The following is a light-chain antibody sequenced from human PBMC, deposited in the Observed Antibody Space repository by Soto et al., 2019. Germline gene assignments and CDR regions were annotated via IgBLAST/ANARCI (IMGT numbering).Light chain of an antibody. CDR1: SSDVGGYNC. CDR3: SSYAGSNIPVV. J-gene: IGLJ2*01. Sequence: QSVLTQPPSASGSPGQSVTISCTGTSSDVGGYNCVSWYQQHPGKAPKLMIYEVSKRPSGVPDRFSGSKSGNTASLTVSGLQAEDEADYYCSSYAGSNIPVVFGGGTKLTVL. CDR2: EVS. V-gene: IGLV2-8*01.